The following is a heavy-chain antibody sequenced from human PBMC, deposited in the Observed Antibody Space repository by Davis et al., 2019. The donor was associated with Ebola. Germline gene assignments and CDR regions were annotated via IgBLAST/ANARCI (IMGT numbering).Heavy chain of an antibody. CDR1: GFTFSSYA. D-gene: IGHD3-10*01. V-gene: IGHV3-30-3*01. Sequence: PGGSLRLSCAASGFTFSSYAMHWVRQAPGKGLEWVAVISYDGSNKYYADSVKGRFTISRDNSKNTLYLQMNSLRAEDTAVYYCARERFCGSGSYNRSWYFDYWGQGTLVTVSS. J-gene: IGHJ4*02. CDR3: ARERFCGSGSYNRSWYFDY. CDR2: ISYDGSNK.